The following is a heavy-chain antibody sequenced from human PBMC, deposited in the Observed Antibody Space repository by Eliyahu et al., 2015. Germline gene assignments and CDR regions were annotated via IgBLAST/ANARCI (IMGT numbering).Heavy chain of an antibody. CDR1: GXXFTDYG. CDR3: GRVDHGITGTDD. J-gene: IGHJ4*02. D-gene: IGHD1-20*01. Sequence: QVRLVQSGAEVKKPGASVRVSCXTSGXXFTDYGVIXVRQAPGQGLEWVGWXSVYDGQTNFAQKFKGRIAVTRDTATNTIDMDLRNLRSDDTAVYYCGRVDHGITGTDDWGQGTLVTVS. V-gene: IGHV1-18*04. CDR2: XSVYDGQT.